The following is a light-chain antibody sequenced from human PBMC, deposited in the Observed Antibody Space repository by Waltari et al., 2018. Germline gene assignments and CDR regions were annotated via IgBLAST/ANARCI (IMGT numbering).Light chain of an antibody. J-gene: IGKJ2*01. CDR1: RYVGTS. Sequence: EIVMTQSPATLSMSPGERATLSCRASRYVGTSLAWYQPKPGQAPRLLIYDASARATGIPARFSGSGSGTEFTLTISSLQSEDFVVYYCQQYNYWPPAYSFGQGTKLEIK. CDR2: DAS. V-gene: IGKV3-15*01. CDR3: QQYNYWPPAYS.